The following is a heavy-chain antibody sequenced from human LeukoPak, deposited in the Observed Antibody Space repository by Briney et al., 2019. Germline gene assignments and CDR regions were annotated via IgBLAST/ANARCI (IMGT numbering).Heavy chain of an antibody. D-gene: IGHD3-22*01. Sequence: GGSLRLSCATSGFTFSSYSMNWVRQAPGKGLEWVSCISSSSSYIYYTDSVKGRFTISRDNAKNSLTLQMNSLRAEDTAVYYGARDLKYYDSSGFDYWGQGTLVTVSS. J-gene: IGHJ4*02. CDR2: ISSSSSYI. CDR1: GFTFSSYS. V-gene: IGHV3-21*01. CDR3: ARDLKYYDSSGFDY.